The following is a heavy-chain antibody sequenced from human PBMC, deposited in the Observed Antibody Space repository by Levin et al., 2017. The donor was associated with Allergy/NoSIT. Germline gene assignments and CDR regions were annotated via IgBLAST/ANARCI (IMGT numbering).Heavy chain of an antibody. Sequence: SETLSLTCTVSGGSISSYYWSWIRQTPGKGLEWIGYIYYSGRTNYNPSLKSRVTISVDTSKNQFSLKLSSVTAAATAVYYCAREELGVVRGPFDYWGQGTLVTVSS. CDR2: IYYSGRT. V-gene: IGHV4-59*01. J-gene: IGHJ4*02. CDR3: AREELGVVRGPFDY. CDR1: GGSISSYY. D-gene: IGHD3-10*01.